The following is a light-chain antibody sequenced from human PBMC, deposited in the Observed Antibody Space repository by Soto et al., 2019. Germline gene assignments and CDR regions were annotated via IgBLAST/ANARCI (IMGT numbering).Light chain of an antibody. CDR2: AAS. CDR3: HQSHSVPGT. V-gene: IGKV1-39*01. J-gene: IGKJ1*01. CDR1: QNIGVY. Sequence: DIQMTQSPSSVSASVGERVTITCRASQNIGVYLNWYQQKPGKAPKLLIYAASSLQSGVSSRFSGSGSATDFTLTISSLLPEDFATYYCHQSHSVPGTFGQGTKVDIK.